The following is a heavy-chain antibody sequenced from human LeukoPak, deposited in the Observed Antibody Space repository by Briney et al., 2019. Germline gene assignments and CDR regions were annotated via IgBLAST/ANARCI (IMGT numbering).Heavy chain of an antibody. CDR1: GYTFTGYY. CDR3: ARLVVPAAIPVDDY. J-gene: IGHJ4*02. Sequence: ASVTVSCKASGYTFTGYYMHWVRQASGQGLEWMGWINPNSGGTNYAQKFQGRVTMTRDTSISTAYMELSRLRSDDTAVYYCARLVVPAAIPVDDYWGQGTLVTVSS. D-gene: IGHD2-2*02. V-gene: IGHV1-2*02. CDR2: INPNSGGT.